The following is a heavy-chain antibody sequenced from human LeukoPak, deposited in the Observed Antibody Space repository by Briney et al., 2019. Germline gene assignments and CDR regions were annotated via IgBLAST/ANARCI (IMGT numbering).Heavy chain of an antibody. J-gene: IGHJ4*02. Sequence: ASVKVSCKASGYTFTSYGISWVRQAPGQGLEWMGWISAYNGNTNYAQKLQGRVIMTTDTSTSTAYMELRSLRSDDTAVYYCARDWEVAIHRPIDYWGQGTLVTVSS. CDR2: ISAYNGNT. V-gene: IGHV1-18*01. D-gene: IGHD5-12*01. CDR3: ARDWEVAIHRPIDY. CDR1: GYTFTSYG.